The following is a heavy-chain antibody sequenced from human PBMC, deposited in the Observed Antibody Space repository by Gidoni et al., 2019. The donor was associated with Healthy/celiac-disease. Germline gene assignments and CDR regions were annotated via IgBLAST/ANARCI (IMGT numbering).Heavy chain of an antibody. CDR2: INHSGST. J-gene: IGHJ6*02. Sequence: QVQLQQWGAGLLKPSETLSLTCAVYGGSFSGYYWSWIRQPPGKGLEWIGEINHSGSTNYNPSLKSRVTISVDTSKNQFSLKLSSVTAADTAVYYCARAGGSSFAFSGMDVWGQGTTVTVSS. CDR3: ARAGGSSFAFSGMDV. D-gene: IGHD6-6*01. V-gene: IGHV4-34*01. CDR1: GGSFSGYY.